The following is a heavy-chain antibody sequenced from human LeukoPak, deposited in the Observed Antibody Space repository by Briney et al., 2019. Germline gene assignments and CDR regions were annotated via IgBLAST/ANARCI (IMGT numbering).Heavy chain of an antibody. CDR3: ARDSTYYYDSGSSGPHYFDN. D-gene: IGHD3-10*01. CDR2: ISSGGTYE. CDR1: GFTFSNYA. Sequence: GGSLRLSCAASGFTFSNYAMHWVRQAPGKGLEWVALISSGGTYEYYADSVKGRFTISRDNSKNTLYLQLSSLRAEDTAVYYCARDSTYYYDSGSSGPHYFDNWGQGTLVTVSS. J-gene: IGHJ4*02. V-gene: IGHV3-30*15.